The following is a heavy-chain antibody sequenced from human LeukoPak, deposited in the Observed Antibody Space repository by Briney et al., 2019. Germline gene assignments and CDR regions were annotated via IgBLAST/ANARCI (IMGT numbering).Heavy chain of an antibody. CDR2: IYYSGST. V-gene: IGHV4-59*01. D-gene: IGHD6-13*01. CDR3: ARAHSSSWYFDY. Sequence: SETLSLTCTVSGGSTSSYYWSWIRQPPGKGLEWIGYIYYSGSTNYNPSLKSRVTISVDTSKNQFSLKLSSVTAADTAVYYCARAHSSSWYFDYWGQGTLVTVSS. CDR1: GGSTSSYY. J-gene: IGHJ4*02.